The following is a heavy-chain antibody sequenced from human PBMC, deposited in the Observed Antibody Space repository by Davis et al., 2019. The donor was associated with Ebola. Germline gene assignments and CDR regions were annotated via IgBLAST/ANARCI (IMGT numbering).Heavy chain of an antibody. CDR1: GYTFPSYG. D-gene: IGHD6-19*01. CDR2: ISAYNGNT. V-gene: IGHV1-18*04. Sequence: ASVPVSCKASGYTFPSYGISWVRQAPGQGLEWMGWISAYNGNTNYAQKLQGRVTMTTDISTSTAYMELRSLRSDDTAVYYCARDLAVAPPDYWGQGTLVTVSS. CDR3: ARDLAVAPPDY. J-gene: IGHJ4*02.